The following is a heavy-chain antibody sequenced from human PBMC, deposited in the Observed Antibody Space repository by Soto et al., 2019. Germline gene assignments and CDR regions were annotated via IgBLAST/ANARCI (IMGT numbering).Heavy chain of an antibody. CDR2: IVTRSAKS. Sequence: QVQLVQSGAEVKKPGYSVRVSCTASGDMCDTYTITWMRQAPGRGLEWVGGIVTRSAKSNYAQKFEGRVTTTAEESTSPAYMELSSLRSEDTAVYYCSREGLVLVPTTVNSDYYYYAMDVWCPGTTVTVSS. CDR1: GDMCDTYT. CDR3: SREGLVLVPTTVNSDYYYYAMDV. D-gene: IGHD2-2*01. J-gene: IGHJ6*02. V-gene: IGHV1-69*12.